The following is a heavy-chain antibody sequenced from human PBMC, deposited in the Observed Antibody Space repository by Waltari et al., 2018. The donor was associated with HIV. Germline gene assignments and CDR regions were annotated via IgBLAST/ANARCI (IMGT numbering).Heavy chain of an antibody. CDR3: AAMRELCYYFDY. D-gene: IGHD1-26*01. CDR1: GFRFGDYA. Sequence: DVQVEQSGGALVQPGRSLRLSCRTSGFRFGDYAMSWLRQAPGEGLQWESYNRSHSYGGRTGYAASVKRRFTISRDDSKGIAYLQMTSVRLDDAAVDFCAAMRELCYYFDYGGQAPPVTVSS. V-gene: IGHV3-49*03. J-gene: IGHJ4*02. CDR2: NRSHSYGGRT.